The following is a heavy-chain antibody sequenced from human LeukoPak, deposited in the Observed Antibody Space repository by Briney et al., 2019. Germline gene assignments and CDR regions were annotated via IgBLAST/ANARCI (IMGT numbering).Heavy chain of an antibody. J-gene: IGHJ4*02. V-gene: IGHV3-7*05. D-gene: IGHD5-12*01. CDR3: ARLIKWGSSDY. Sequence: GGSLRLSCAASGFTFSGYWMSWVRQAPGKGLEWVANIKVDGSEKYYVDSVKGRFTISRDNAKNSLYLQMNSLRAEDTAVYYCARLIKWGSSDYWGQGTLVTVSS. CDR1: GFTFSGYW. CDR2: IKVDGSEK.